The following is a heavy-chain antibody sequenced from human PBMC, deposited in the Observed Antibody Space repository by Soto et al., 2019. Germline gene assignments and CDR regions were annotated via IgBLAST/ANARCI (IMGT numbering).Heavy chain of an antibody. CDR2: ISSSSSTI. J-gene: IGHJ5*02. D-gene: IGHD2-21*02. V-gene: IGHV3-48*02. CDR3: AREILAYCGGDCPNWFDP. Sequence: GGSLRLSCAASGFTFSSYSMNWVRQAPGKGLEWVSYISSSSSTIYYADSVKGRFTISRDNAKNSLYLQMNSLRDEDTAVYYCAREILAYCGGDCPNWFDPWGQGTLVTVSS. CDR1: GFTFSSYS.